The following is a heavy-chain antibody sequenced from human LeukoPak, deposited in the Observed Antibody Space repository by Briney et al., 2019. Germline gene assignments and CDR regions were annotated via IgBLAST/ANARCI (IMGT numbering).Heavy chain of an antibody. J-gene: IGHJ6*02. Sequence: PSETLSLTCTVSGGSISSSSYYWGWIRQPPGKGLEWIGSIYYSGSTYYNPSLKSRVTISVDTSKNQFSLKLSSVTAADTAVYYCARDTCSSTSCYGYYYYGMDVRGQGTTVTVSS. D-gene: IGHD2-2*01. V-gene: IGHV4-39*02. CDR2: IYYSGST. CDR1: GGSISSSSYY. CDR3: ARDTCSSTSCYGYYYYGMDV.